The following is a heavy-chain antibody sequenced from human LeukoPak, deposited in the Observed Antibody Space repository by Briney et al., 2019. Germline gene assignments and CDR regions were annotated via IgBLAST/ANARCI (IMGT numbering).Heavy chain of an antibody. CDR2: IYYSGST. D-gene: IGHD3-10*01. V-gene: IGHV4-59*01. CDR1: GGSISSYY. J-gene: IGHJ6*02. Sequence: PSETLSLTCTVSGGSISSYYWSRIRQPPGKGLEWIGYIYYSGSTNYNPSLKSRVTISVDTSKNQFSLKLSSVTAADTAVYYCARDHGSGSYSPSLDMDVWGQGTTVTVSS. CDR3: ARDHGSGSYSPSLDMDV.